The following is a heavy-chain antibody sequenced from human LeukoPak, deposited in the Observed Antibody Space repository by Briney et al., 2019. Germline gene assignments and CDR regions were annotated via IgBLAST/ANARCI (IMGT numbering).Heavy chain of an antibody. V-gene: IGHV3-23*01. CDR3: AKAPYYDSSGYYLDY. Sequence: GGSLRLSCAASGFTFSNYAMNWVRQAPGKGLEWVSAISGSGGSTYYADSVKGRFTISRDNSKNTLYLQMNSLRAEDTAVYYCAKAPYYDSSGYYLDYWGQGTLVTVSS. J-gene: IGHJ4*02. CDR1: GFTFSNYA. CDR2: ISGSGGST. D-gene: IGHD3-22*01.